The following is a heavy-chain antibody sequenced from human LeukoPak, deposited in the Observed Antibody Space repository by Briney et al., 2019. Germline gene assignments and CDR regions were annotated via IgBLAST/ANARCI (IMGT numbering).Heavy chain of an antibody. V-gene: IGHV3-48*02. D-gene: IGHD1-26*01. CDR3: ASSGSYRFDY. CDR1: GFTFSSYS. Sequence: GGSLRLSCAASGFTFSSYSVNWVRQAPGKGLEWVSHITASGTAMFYVDSVKGRFTISRDNAKNSLYLQMNSLRDEDTAVYYCASSGSYRFDYWGQGTLVTVSS. CDR2: ITASGTAM. J-gene: IGHJ4*02.